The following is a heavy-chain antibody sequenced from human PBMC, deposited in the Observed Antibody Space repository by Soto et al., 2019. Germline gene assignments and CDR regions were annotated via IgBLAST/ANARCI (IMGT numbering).Heavy chain of an antibody. CDR2: IYYSGST. J-gene: IGHJ4*02. CDR1: GGSISSGGYY. Sequence: QVQLQESGPGLVKPSQTLSLTCTVSGGSISSGGYYWSWIRQHPGKGLEWIGYIYYSGSTYYNPSLKSRVTITVDTSKNPFSLTLSSVTAADTAVYYCARDHYSERQQLVHYFDYWGQGTLVTVSS. D-gene: IGHD6-13*01. CDR3: ARDHYSERQQLVHYFDY. V-gene: IGHV4-31*03.